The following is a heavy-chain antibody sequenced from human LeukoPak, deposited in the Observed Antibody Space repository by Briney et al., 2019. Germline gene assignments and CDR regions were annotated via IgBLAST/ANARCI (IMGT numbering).Heavy chain of an antibody. V-gene: IGHV4-59*01. D-gene: IGHD3-16*02. CDR3: ARGYDYVWGSYRSILYYFDY. CDR2: IYYSGST. CDR1: GGSISSYY. Sequence: SETLSLTCTVSGGSISSYYWSWIRQPPGKGLEWIGYIYYSGSTNYNPSLKSRVTISVDTSKNQFSLKLSSVTAADTAVYYCARGYDYVWGSYRSILYYFDYWGQGTLVTVSS. J-gene: IGHJ4*02.